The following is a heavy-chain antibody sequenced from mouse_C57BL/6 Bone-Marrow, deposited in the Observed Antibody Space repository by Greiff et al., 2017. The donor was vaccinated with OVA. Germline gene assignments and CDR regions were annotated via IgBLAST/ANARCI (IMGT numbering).Heavy chain of an antibody. CDR3: ARTRVLQPWYFDV. D-gene: IGHD3-3*01. J-gene: IGHJ1*03. CDR1: GSSLPSYG. Sequence: VQLQQSGPGLVQPSQSLSITCTVSGSSLPSYGVHWVRQSPGKGLEWLGAIWSGGSTDSNAAFISRLSISKDNSRSQVFYKVNSQQADDTAIYCGARTRVLQPWYFDVWGTGTTVTVSS. V-gene: IGHV2-2*01. CDR2: IWSGGST.